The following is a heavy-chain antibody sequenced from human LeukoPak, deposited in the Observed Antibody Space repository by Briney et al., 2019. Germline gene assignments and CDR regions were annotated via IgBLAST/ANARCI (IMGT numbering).Heavy chain of an antibody. Sequence: GGSLRLSCAASGFTFSSYGMHWVRQAPGKGLEWVAVTSYDGSNKYYADSVKGRFTISRDNSKNTLYLQMNSLRAEDTAVYYCAKNYGDYVWGFDYWGQGTLVTVSS. CDR2: TSYDGSNK. CDR1: GFTFSSYG. CDR3: AKNYGDYVWGFDY. D-gene: IGHD4-17*01. V-gene: IGHV3-30*18. J-gene: IGHJ4*02.